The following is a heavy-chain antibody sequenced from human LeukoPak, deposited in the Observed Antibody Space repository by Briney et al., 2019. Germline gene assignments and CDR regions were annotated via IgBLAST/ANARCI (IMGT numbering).Heavy chain of an antibody. CDR1: GFTFSSYG. CDR2: IWYDGSNK. Sequence: PGRSLRLSCAASGFTFSSYGMHWVRQAPGKGLEWVAVIWYDGSNKYYADSVKGRFTISRDNSKNTLYLQMNSLRAEDTAVYYCARGGSRRGYLHDFWSGYPYGMDVWGQGTTVTVSS. J-gene: IGHJ6*02. V-gene: IGHV3-33*01. D-gene: IGHD3-3*01. CDR3: ARGGSRRGYLHDFWSGYPYGMDV.